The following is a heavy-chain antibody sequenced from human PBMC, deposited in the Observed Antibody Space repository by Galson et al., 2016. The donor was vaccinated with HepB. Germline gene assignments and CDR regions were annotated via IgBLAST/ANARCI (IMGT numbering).Heavy chain of an antibody. CDR3: ASFGT. CDR1: GFTVSTRY. J-gene: IGHJ4*02. CDR2: IHDHGGT. V-gene: IGHV3-53*01. D-gene: IGHD3-3*01. Sequence: SLRLSCAVSGFTVSTRYIMWVRQAPGKGLEWVSIIHDHGGTYYTDSVKGRFNISRDDSENTLYLQMNNLRDEDSAVYYCASFGTWGQGTLVTVSP.